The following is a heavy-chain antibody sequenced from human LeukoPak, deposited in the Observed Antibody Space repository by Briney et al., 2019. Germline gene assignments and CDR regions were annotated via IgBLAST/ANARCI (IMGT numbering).Heavy chain of an antibody. J-gene: IGHJ4*02. CDR1: GGSFSGYY. Sequence: PSETLSLTCAVYGGSFSGYYWSWIRQPPGKGLEWIGEINHSGSTNYNPSLKSRVTISVDTSKNQFSLKLSSVTAADTAVYYCARAGVIVVVPAAIQYYFDYWGQGTLVTVSS. D-gene: IGHD2-2*02. CDR2: INHSGST. V-gene: IGHV4-34*01. CDR3: ARAGVIVVVPAAIQYYFDY.